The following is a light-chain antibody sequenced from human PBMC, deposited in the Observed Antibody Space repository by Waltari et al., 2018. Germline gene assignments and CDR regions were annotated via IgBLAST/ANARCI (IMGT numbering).Light chain of an antibody. CDR3: QQGYNSPPT. Sequence: DIQLTQSPSSLYESVGNRVTVHCRASQHVGTYLNGYQQQPGKAPKLLIYAASSLNTGVPSRFSGSGFGTEFSLTISSLQPEDFATYYCQQGYNSPPTFGQGTKLESK. CDR1: QHVGTY. J-gene: IGKJ2*01. V-gene: IGKV1-39*01. CDR2: AAS.